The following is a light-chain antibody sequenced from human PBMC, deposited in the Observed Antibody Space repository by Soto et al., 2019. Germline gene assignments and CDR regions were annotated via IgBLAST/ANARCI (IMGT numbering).Light chain of an antibody. CDR1: QSVSTK. Sequence: EIVMTQSPVSLSVSPGERATLSCRASQSVSTKLAWYQQKPGQAPRLLIYGASTRATGIPARFSGSGSGTEFTLTISSLQPDDFATYYCQQYDSYPWTFGQGTKVDIK. J-gene: IGKJ1*01. V-gene: IGKV3-15*01. CDR3: QQYDSYPWT. CDR2: GAS.